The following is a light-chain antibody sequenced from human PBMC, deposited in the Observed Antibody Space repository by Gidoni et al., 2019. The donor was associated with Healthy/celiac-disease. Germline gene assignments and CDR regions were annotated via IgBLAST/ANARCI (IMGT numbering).Light chain of an antibody. CDR2: GAS. CDR1: QSVSSSY. V-gene: IGKV3-20*01. CDR3: QQYGSSRSYS. J-gene: IGKJ2*03. Sequence: EIVLTQSPGTLSLSPGERATLSCRASQSVSSSYLAWYQQKPGQAPRLLIYGASSRATGIPDRFSGSGSGTDFTLTISRLELEDFAVYYCQQYGSSRSYSFGQGTKLEIK.